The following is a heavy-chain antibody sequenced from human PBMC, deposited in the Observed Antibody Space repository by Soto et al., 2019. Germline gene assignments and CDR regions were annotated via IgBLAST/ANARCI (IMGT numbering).Heavy chain of an antibody. CDR3: AREPWAADY. CDR2: IYSGGST. Sequence: EVQLVESGGGLVQPGGSLRLSCAASGFTVITKYMSWVRQAPGKGLEWVSVIYSGGSTFYADSVRGRFTISRDNSKNTVNLQMNSLRAEDTAVYYCAREPWAADYWGQGTLVTVSS. D-gene: IGHD1-26*01. V-gene: IGHV3-66*01. J-gene: IGHJ4*02. CDR1: GFTVITKY.